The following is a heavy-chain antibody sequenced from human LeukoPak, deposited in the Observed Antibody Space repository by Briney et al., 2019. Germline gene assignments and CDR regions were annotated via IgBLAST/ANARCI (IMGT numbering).Heavy chain of an antibody. CDR3: AKMYGSGSYYIQGLFDP. Sequence: GGSLRLSCAASGFTFSGSAMHWVRQAPGKGLEWVAFIRYDGSNKYYADSVKGRFTISRDNSKNTLYLQMNSLRAEDTAVYYCAKMYGSGSYYIQGLFDPWGQGTLVTVSS. J-gene: IGHJ5*02. D-gene: IGHD3-10*01. CDR2: IRYDGSNK. CDR1: GFTFSGSA. V-gene: IGHV3-30*02.